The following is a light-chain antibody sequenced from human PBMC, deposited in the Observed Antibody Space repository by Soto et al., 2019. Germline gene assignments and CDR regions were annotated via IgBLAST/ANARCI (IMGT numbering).Light chain of an antibody. CDR1: QSISSW. CDR2: DAS. Sequence: DIQMTQSPSTLSASVGDRVTITCRASQSISSWLAWYQPTPGKAPKLLIYDASSSESGVPSRFSGSGSGTEFTLTIRSLQPDDFATYYCQQYNDYWTFGQGTKVDIK. J-gene: IGKJ1*01. CDR3: QQYNDYWT. V-gene: IGKV1-5*01.